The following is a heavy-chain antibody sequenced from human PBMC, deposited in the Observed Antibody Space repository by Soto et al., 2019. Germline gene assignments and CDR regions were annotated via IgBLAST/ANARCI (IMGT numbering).Heavy chain of an antibody. CDR1: GGSISSGGYS. Sequence: SETLSLTCGVSGGSISSGGYSWSWIRQPPGKGLEWIGYIYYSGSTNYNPSLKSRVTISVDTSKNQFSLKLSSVTAADTAVYYCARDQAPYGSGSYYREDYYYYGMDVWGQGTTVTVSS. CDR3: ARDQAPYGSGSYYREDYYYYGMDV. J-gene: IGHJ6*02. CDR2: IYYSGST. D-gene: IGHD3-10*01. V-gene: IGHV4-61*08.